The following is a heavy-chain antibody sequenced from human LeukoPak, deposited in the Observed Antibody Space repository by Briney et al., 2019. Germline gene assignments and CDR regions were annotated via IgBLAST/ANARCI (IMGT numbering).Heavy chain of an antibody. V-gene: IGHV1-69*06. D-gene: IGHD6-13*01. Sequence: VASVKVSCKASGCTFSSYAISWVRQAPGQGLEWMGGIIPIFGTSHYAQKFQGRVPITADKSTSTAYMELSSLRSENTAVYHCARDLVHSSSWYGNFDYWGQGTLVTVSS. CDR3: ARDLVHSSSWYGNFDY. CDR1: GCTFSSYA. CDR2: IIPIFGTS. J-gene: IGHJ4*02.